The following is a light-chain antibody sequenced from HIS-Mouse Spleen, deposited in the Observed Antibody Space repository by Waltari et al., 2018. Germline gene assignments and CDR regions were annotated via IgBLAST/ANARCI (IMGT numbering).Light chain of an antibody. CDR1: ALPKKY. CDR3: YSTDSSGNHRV. V-gene: IGLV3-10*01. CDR2: EDS. Sequence: SYELTQPPSVSVSPGQTARITCSGDALPKKYSYCYQQKSGPAPVLVIYEDSKRPAGIPERVYGSSSGTRATLTISGAQVADEADYYCYSTDSSGNHRVFGGGTKLTVL. J-gene: IGLJ2*01.